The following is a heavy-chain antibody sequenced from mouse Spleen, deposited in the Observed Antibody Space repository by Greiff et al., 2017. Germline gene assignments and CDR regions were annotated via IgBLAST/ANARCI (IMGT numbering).Heavy chain of an antibody. V-gene: IGHV2-2*02. CDR2: IWSGGST. D-gene: IGHD1-1*02. CDR1: GFSLTSYG. J-gene: IGHJ4*01. Sequence: VQGVESGPGLVQPSQSLSITCTVSGFSLTSYGVHWVRQSPGKGLEWLGVIWSGGSTDYNAAFISRLSISKDNSKSQVFFKMNSLQANDTAIYYCATHYGDYAMDYWGQGTSVTVSS. CDR3: ATHYGDYAMDY.